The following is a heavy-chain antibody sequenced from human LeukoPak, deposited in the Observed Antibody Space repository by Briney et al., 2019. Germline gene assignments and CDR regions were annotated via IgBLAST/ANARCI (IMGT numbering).Heavy chain of an antibody. J-gene: IGHJ5*02. CDR2: IYYSGST. D-gene: IGHD3-3*01. V-gene: IGHV4-31*03. CDR1: GGAITSGGYY. Sequence: PSQTLSLTRSVSGGAITSGGYYWSWIRQPPGKGLEWIGNIYYSGSTDYNPSLMSRVTMSVDTSGKQFSLKLTSVTAADTAVYYCARLYYDFWLDPWGQGTPVTVSS. CDR3: ARLYYDFWLDP.